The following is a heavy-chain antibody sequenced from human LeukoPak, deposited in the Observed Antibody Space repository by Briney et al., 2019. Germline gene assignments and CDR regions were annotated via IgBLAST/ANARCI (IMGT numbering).Heavy chain of an antibody. CDR1: GFTFSSYW. J-gene: IGHJ6*03. Sequence: GGSLRLSCAASGFTFSSYWMSWVRQAPGKGLEWVSYISYRSSVIYYADSVKGRFTISRDNAKNALYLQMHSLRAEDTAVYYCARGGGFWSGYYYYYYYMDVWGNGTTVTVSS. CDR3: ARGGGFWSGYYYYYYYMDV. D-gene: IGHD3-3*01. V-gene: IGHV3-48*04. CDR2: ISYRSSVI.